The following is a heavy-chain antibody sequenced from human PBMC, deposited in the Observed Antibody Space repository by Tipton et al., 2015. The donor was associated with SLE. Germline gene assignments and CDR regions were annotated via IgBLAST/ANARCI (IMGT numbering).Heavy chain of an antibody. CDR2: INHSGST. Sequence: LRLSCAVYGGSFSGYYWSWIRQPPGKGLEWTGEINHSGSTNYNPSLKSRVTISVDTSKNQFSLKLSSVTAADTAVYYCARRGVDTAMAYYFDYWGQGTLVTVSS. J-gene: IGHJ4*02. D-gene: IGHD5-18*01. V-gene: IGHV4-34*01. CDR3: ARRGVDTAMAYYFDY. CDR1: GGSFSGYY.